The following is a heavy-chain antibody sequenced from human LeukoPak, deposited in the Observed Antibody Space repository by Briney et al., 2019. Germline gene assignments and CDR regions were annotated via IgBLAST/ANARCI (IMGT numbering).Heavy chain of an antibody. V-gene: IGHV3-30*02. Sequence: GGSLRLSCAASGFTFSSYGMHWVRQAPGKGLEWVAFIRYDGSNKYYADSVKGRFTIPRDNSKNTPYLQMNSLRAEDTAVYYCAKGITMIVAPIDYWGQGTLVTVSS. D-gene: IGHD3-22*01. CDR2: IRYDGSNK. CDR1: GFTFSSYG. CDR3: AKGITMIVAPIDY. J-gene: IGHJ4*02.